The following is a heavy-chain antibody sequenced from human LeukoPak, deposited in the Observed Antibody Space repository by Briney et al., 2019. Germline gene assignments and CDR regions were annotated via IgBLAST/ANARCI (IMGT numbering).Heavy chain of an antibody. CDR2: IYYSGST. CDR3: ASSTSYCSSTSCPGGGWFDP. J-gene: IGHJ5*02. D-gene: IGHD2-2*01. CDR1: GGCISSYY. V-gene: IGHV4-59*01. Sequence: SETLSLTCTVSGGCISSYYWSWIRQPPGKGLEWIGYIYYSGSTNYNPSLKSRVTISVDTSKNQFSLKLSSVTAADTAVYYCASSTSYCSSTSCPGGGWFDPWGQGTLVTVSS.